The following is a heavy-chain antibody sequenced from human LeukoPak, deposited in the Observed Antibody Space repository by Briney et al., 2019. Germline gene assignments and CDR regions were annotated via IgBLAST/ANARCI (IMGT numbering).Heavy chain of an antibody. CDR2: INHSGST. D-gene: IGHD2-15*01. J-gene: IGHJ4*02. CDR1: GGSFSGYY. Sequence: PSETLSLTCAVYGGSFSGYYWSWIRQPPGKGPEWIGEINHSGSTNYNPSLKSRVTISVDTSKNQFSLKLSSVTAADTAVYYCARRECSGGSCYPDYWGQGTLVTVSS. V-gene: IGHV4-34*01. CDR3: ARRECSGGSCYPDY.